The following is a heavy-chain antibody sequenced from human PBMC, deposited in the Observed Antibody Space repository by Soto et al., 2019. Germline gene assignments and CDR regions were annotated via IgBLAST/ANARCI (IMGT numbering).Heavy chain of an antibody. Sequence: QVQLQQWGAGLLKPSETLSLTCAVYGGSFSGYYWSWIRQPPEKGLEWIGEINHSGSTNYNPSLKSRVTISVDTPKNQFSLKLSSVTAADTAVYYCARGGGYCSSTSCWLYFDYWGQGTLVTVSS. V-gene: IGHV4-34*01. CDR2: INHSGST. D-gene: IGHD2-2*01. CDR3: ARGGGYCSSTSCWLYFDY. J-gene: IGHJ4*02. CDR1: GGSFSGYY.